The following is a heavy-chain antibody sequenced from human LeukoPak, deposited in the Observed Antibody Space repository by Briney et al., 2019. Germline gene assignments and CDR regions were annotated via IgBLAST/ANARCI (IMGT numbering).Heavy chain of an antibody. CDR1: GGSISSYY. V-gene: IGHV4-59*01. Sequence: PSETLSLTCTVSGGSISSYYWSWIRQPPGKGLEWIGYIYYSGSTNYNPSHKSRVTISVDTSKNQFSLKLSSVTAADTAVYYCVRGRRSIAVAGSNFDYWGQGTLVTVSS. D-gene: IGHD6-19*01. J-gene: IGHJ4*02. CDR3: VRGRRSIAVAGSNFDY. CDR2: IYYSGST.